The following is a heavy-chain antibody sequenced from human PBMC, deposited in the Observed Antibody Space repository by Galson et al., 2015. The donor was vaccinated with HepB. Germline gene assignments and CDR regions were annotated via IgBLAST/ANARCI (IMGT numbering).Heavy chain of an antibody. CDR2: INPSSGST. J-gene: IGHJ4*02. D-gene: IGHD6-19*01. V-gene: IGHV1-46*04. CDR1: GYTFTTYY. CDR3: AICSAYSSGWYRY. Sequence: SVKVSCKASGYTFTTYYMHWVRQAPGQGLEWMGIINPSSGSTAYAQKLQGRVTMNRDTSTSTVFMELSSLRSEDTAVYYCAICSAYSSGWYRYWGQGTLVTVSS.